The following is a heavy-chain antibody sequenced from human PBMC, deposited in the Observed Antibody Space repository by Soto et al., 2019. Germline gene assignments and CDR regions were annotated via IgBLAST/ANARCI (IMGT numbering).Heavy chain of an antibody. Sequence: ASVKVSCTASGYDFTAYDINCVRQASGQGLEWMGWMNPINGAAGSARRVQGRVSMTRNTATGTAYLELTSLRSDDTAVYYCGRGPSPRAPAGGTPYYYAMDVWGQGTTVTVSS. CDR3: GRGPSPRAPAGGTPYYYAMDV. CDR2: MNPINGAA. V-gene: IGHV1-8*02. CDR1: GYDFTAYD. D-gene: IGHD6-13*01. J-gene: IGHJ6*02.